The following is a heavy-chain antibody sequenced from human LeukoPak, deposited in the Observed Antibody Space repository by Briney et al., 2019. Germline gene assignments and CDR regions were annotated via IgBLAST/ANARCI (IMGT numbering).Heavy chain of an antibody. V-gene: IGHV4-59*01. Sequence: SETLSLTCTVSGGSISGYYWSWIRQPPGKGLEWIGYIYYSGSTNYTPSLNSRVTISVDTSKNQFSLKLSSVTAADTAVYFCARHEGYSYAFAYWGQGTLVTVSS. J-gene: IGHJ4*02. D-gene: IGHD5-18*01. CDR1: GGSISGYY. CDR2: IYYSGST. CDR3: ARHEGYSYAFAY.